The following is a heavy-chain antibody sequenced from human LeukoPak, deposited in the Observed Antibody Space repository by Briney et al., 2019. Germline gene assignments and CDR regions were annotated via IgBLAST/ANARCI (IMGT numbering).Heavy chain of an antibody. CDR1: GFIFSTYW. CDR2: IKQDGSEK. CDR3: ARDHCGGDWLCPDSWFDP. D-gene: IGHD2-21*01. V-gene: IGHV3-7*01. Sequence: GGSLRLSCAASGFIFSTYWMSWVRQAPGKGLEWVANIKQDGSEKYYVDSVKGRFTISRDNAKNSLYLQMNSLRAEDTAVYYCARDHCGGDWLCPDSWFDPWGQGTLVTVSS. J-gene: IGHJ5*02.